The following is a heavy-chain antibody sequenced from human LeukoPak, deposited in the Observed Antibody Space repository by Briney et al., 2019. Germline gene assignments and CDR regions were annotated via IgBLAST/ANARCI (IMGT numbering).Heavy chain of an antibody. CDR1: GGSISSYY. CDR3: ARDRISINALDM. CDR2: ISHIGST. D-gene: IGHD1-14*01. V-gene: IGHV4-59*01. J-gene: IGHJ3*02. Sequence: KPSETLSLTCTVSGGSISSYYWSWIRQPAGKGLEWIGYISHIGSTNYNPSLKSRVTISVDTSKNQFSLKLTSVTAADTALYYCARDRISINALDMWGQGTMVTVSS.